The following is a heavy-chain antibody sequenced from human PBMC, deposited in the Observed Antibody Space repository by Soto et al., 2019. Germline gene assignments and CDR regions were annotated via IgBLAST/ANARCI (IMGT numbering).Heavy chain of an antibody. CDR3: ARGAGYDSSGYYYGGFDY. CDR1: GGSISSGGYS. CDR2: IYHSGST. V-gene: IGHV4-30-2*01. D-gene: IGHD3-22*01. J-gene: IGHJ4*02. Sequence: QLQLQESGSGLVKPSQTLSLTCAVSGGSISSGGYSWSWIRQPPGKGLEWIGYIYHSGSTYYNPSLKSRVTISVDRSKNQCSLKLSSVTAADTAVYYCARGAGYDSSGYYYGGFDYWGQGTLVTVSS.